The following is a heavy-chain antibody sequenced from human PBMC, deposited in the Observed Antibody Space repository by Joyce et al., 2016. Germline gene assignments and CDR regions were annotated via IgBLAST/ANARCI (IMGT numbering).Heavy chain of an antibody. Sequence: EVQLVESGGGLVQPGRSLRLSRAASGFTSDKYTMHWVRQAPGKGLEWVSGISWNSGSLGYADSVKGRFTISRDNAKNSLYLQMSSLRGEDTAVYYCAKHVDPYDFWSQSGLDVWGPGTTVTVSS. CDR2: ISWNSGSL. D-gene: IGHD3/OR15-3a*01. J-gene: IGHJ6*02. CDR1: GFTSDKYT. CDR3: AKHVDPYDFWSQSGLDV. V-gene: IGHV3-9*02.